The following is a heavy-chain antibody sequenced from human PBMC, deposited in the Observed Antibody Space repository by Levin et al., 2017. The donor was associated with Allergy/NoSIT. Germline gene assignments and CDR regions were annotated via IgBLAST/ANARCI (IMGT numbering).Heavy chain of an antibody. CDR2: ITDSGGNT. Sequence: GESLKISCAASGFTFNSYAMSWVRQVPGTGLEWVSAITDSGGNTYHADSVKGRFTISRDNSKNTLSLQMNRLRAEDTAIYYCAKGSDAARPYYFDSWGRGILVTVSS. J-gene: IGHJ4*02. V-gene: IGHV3-23*01. CDR3: AKGSDAARPYYFDS. CDR1: GFTFNSYA. D-gene: IGHD6-6*01.